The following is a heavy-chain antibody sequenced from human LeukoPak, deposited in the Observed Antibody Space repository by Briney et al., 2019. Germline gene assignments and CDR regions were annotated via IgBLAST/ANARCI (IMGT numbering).Heavy chain of an antibody. CDR3: ARASLWGRLSTNYYYYMDV. Sequence: GASVKVSCKASGYTFTSYGISWVRQASGQGLEWMGWISAYNGNTNYAQKLQGRVTMTTDTSTSTAYMELRSLRSDDTAVYYCARASLWGRLSTNYYYYMDVWGKGTTVTVSS. J-gene: IGHJ6*03. CDR1: GYTFTSYG. V-gene: IGHV1-18*01. CDR2: ISAYNGNT. D-gene: IGHD3-16*02.